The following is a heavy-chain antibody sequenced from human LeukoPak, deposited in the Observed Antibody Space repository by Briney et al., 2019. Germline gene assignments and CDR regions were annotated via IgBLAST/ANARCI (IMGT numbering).Heavy chain of an antibody. CDR3: ARDAGEYVDY. V-gene: IGHV3-48*03. J-gene: IGHJ4*02. CDR1: GFTFSSYE. D-gene: IGHD2/OR15-2a*01. Sequence: GGSLRLSCAASGFTFSSYEMNWVHQAPGKGLEWVSYISSSGSTIYYADSVKGRFTISRDNAKNSLYLQMNSLRAEDTAVYYCARDAGEYVDYWGQGTLVTVSS. CDR2: ISSSGSTI.